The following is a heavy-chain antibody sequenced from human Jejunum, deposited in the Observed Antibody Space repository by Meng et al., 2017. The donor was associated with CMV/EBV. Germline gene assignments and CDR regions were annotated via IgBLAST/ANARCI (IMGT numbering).Heavy chain of an antibody. CDR2: IKRKSDGGTT. CDR1: FSDAW. D-gene: IGHD2-2*01. J-gene: IGHJ2*01. CDR3: ATLGVDVPAAGKGYFDL. V-gene: IGHV3-15*01. Sequence: FSDAWMAWVRQAPGKGLEWVGRIKRKSDGGTTDVPAPVKDRFTISRDDSENTLYLQMNSLKTEDTAVYYCATLGVDVPAAGKGYFDLWGRGTLVTVSS.